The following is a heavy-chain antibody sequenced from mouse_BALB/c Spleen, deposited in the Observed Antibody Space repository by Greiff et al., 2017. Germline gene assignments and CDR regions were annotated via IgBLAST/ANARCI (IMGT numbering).Heavy chain of an antibody. CDR3: ARNYQAWFAY. Sequence: EVMLVESGGGLVQPGGSRKLSCAASGFTFSSFGMHWVRQAPEKGLEWVAYISSGSSTIYYADTVKGRFTISRDNPKNTLFLQMTSLRSEDTAMYYCARNYQAWFAYWGQGTLVTVSA. J-gene: IGHJ3*01. D-gene: IGHD1-1*02. CDR1: GFTFSSFG. V-gene: IGHV5-17*02. CDR2: ISSGSSTI.